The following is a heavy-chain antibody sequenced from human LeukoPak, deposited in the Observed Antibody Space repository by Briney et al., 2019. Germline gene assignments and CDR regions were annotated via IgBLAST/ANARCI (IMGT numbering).Heavy chain of an antibody. J-gene: IGHJ4*02. CDR2: IYSGGST. CDR3: AKDALLDSSGYY. CDR1: GFTVSSNY. Sequence: GGSLRLSCAASGFTVSSNYMSWVRQAPGKGLEWVSVIYSGGSTYYADSVKGRFTISRDNSKNTLYLQMNSLRAEDTAVYYCAKDALLDSSGYYWGQGTLVTVSS. V-gene: IGHV3-66*01. D-gene: IGHD3-22*01.